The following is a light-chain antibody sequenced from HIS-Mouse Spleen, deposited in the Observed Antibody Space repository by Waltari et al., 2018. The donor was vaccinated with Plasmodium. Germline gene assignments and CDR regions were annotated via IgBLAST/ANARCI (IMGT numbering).Light chain of an antibody. CDR1: QRVSSRY. Sequence: EIVLTQSPGTLSLSPGERATLSCRASQRVSSRYLAWYQQNPGQAPRLLIYGASSRATGIPDRFSGRGSGTDFTLTISRLEPEDFAVYYCQQYGSSPPYTFGQGTKLEIK. CDR3: QQYGSSPPYT. V-gene: IGKV3-20*01. CDR2: GAS. J-gene: IGKJ2*01.